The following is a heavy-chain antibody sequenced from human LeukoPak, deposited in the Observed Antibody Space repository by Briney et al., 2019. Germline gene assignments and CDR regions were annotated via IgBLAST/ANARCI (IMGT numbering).Heavy chain of an antibody. CDR2: IYYSGST. CDR3: ARHSGFGELSFDY. V-gene: IGHV4-39*01. J-gene: IGHJ4*02. CDR1: GGSISSSSYY. D-gene: IGHD3-10*01. Sequence: SETLSLSCTVSGGSISSSSYYWGWIRQPPGKGLEWIGSIYYSGSTYYNPSLKSRVTISVDTSKNQFSLKLSSVTAADTAVYYCARHSGFGELSFDYWGQGTLVTVSS.